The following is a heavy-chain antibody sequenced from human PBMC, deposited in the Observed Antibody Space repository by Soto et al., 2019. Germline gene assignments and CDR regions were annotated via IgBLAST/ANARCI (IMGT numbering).Heavy chain of an antibody. V-gene: IGHV3-21*01. CDR1: GFTFSSYS. CDR3: VRDFTYYYYYGMDV. Sequence: EVQLVESGGGLVKPGGSLRLSCAASGFTFSSYSMNWVRQAPGKGLEWVSSISSSSSYIYYADSVKGRFTISRDNAKNSLYLQMNSLRAEDTAVYYCVRDFTYYYYYGMDVWGQGTKVTVSS. CDR2: ISSSSSYI. D-gene: IGHD3-16*01. J-gene: IGHJ6*02.